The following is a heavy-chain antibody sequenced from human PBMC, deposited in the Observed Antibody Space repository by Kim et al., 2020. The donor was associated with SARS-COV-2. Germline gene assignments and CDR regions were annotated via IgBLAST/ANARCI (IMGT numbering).Heavy chain of an antibody. CDR3: ARRLLSYYDEGGAFDI. D-gene: IGHD3-22*01. J-gene: IGHJ3*02. Sequence: LKERVTISVDTSKNQFSLKLSSVTAADTAVYYCARRLLSYYDEGGAFDIWGQGTMVTVSS. V-gene: IGHV4-39*01.